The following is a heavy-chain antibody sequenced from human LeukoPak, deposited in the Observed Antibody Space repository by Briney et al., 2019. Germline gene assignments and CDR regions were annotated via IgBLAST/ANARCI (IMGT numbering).Heavy chain of an antibody. D-gene: IGHD3-10*01. J-gene: IGHJ4*02. CDR3: GRVRSGSYHPIGY. CDR2: IYYSGST. Sequence: PSETLSLTCTVSGGSISSSSYYWGWIRQPPGKGLEWIGSIYYSGSTYYNPSLKSRVTISVDTSKNQFSLNLSSVTAADTAVYYCGRVRSGSYHPIGYWGQGTLVTVSS. V-gene: IGHV4-39*01. CDR1: GGSISSSSYY.